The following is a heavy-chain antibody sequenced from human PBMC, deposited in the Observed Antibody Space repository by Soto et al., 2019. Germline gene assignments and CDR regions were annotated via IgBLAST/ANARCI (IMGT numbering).Heavy chain of an antibody. Sequence: TLSLTCTVSGGSISSDANYWLWIRQHPGKGLDWIGYIYYSGTTYYNPSLRSRVTRSLDTSKNQFSMNLSSVPAADTAVYSCARDMKFDKDGGYYYYGMDVWGQGPTVTVSS. CDR3: ARDMKFDKDGGYYYYGMDV. D-gene: IGHD3-10*01. CDR1: GGSISSDANY. V-gene: IGHV4-31*03. CDR2: IYYSGTT. J-gene: IGHJ6*02.